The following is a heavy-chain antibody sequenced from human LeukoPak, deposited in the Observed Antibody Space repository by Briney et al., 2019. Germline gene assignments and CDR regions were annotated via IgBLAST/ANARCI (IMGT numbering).Heavy chain of an antibody. D-gene: IGHD5-24*01. V-gene: IGHV1-69*06. CDR2: IIPIFGAV. CDR3: ARGPIDMATDRPAEYFHH. CDR1: GGTFNRYA. Sequence: SATVSCKASGGTFNRYAISWVRQVPGQGLEWMGRIIPIFGAVDYAQKFQGRVTITADNSTSTAYMELISLKSEDTAVYYCARGPIDMATDRPAEYFHHWGQGTLVTVSS. J-gene: IGHJ1*01.